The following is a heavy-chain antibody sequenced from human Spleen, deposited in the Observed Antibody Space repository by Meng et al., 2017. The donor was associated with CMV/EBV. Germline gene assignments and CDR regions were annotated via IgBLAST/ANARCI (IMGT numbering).Heavy chain of an antibody. J-gene: IGHJ6*02. CDR1: GGSISGYF. Sequence: GSLRLSCTVSGGSISGYFWTWIRQSPGKGLEWIGYIHNSGSTNYNPSLKSRVTISVDTSKNQFSLKLSSVTAADTAVYYCASRYYGMDVWGQGITVTVSS. CDR2: IHNSGST. CDR3: ASRYYGMDV. V-gene: IGHV4-59*01.